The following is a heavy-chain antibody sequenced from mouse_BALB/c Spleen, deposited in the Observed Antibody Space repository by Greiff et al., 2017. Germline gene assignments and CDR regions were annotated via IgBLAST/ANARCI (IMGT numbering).Heavy chain of an antibody. CDR2: INPSTGYT. CDR3: ARYDYDEAWFAY. J-gene: IGHJ3*01. CDR1: GYTFTSYW. D-gene: IGHD2-4*01. Sequence: QVQLQQSGAELAKPGASVKMSCKASGYTFTSYWMHWVKQRPGQGLEWIGYINPSTGYTEYNQKFKDKATLTADKSSSTAYMQLSSLTSEDSAVYYCARYDYDEAWFAYWGQGTLVTVSA. V-gene: IGHV1-7*01.